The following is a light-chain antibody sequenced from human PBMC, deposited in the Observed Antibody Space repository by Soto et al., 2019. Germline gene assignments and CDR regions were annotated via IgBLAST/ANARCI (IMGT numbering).Light chain of an antibody. Sequence: DIQMTQSHSTLSASVGDRVTITCRASQSISSWLAWYQQKPGKAPNLLIYKTSSLQSGVPSRFSGSGSGTXXXXXXSTLQPDDFATYYCQQYNSYPWTFGQGTKVEIK. CDR2: KTS. CDR3: QQYNSYPWT. V-gene: IGKV1-5*03. J-gene: IGKJ1*01. CDR1: QSISSW.